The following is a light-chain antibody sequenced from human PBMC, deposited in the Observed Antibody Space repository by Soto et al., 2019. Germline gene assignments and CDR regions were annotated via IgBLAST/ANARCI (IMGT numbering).Light chain of an antibody. CDR3: QSYDRSNWV. J-gene: IGLJ3*02. CDR2: EDN. V-gene: IGLV6-57*03. Sequence: NFMLTQPHSVSESPGKTVTISCTRSSGSIASNYVQWYQQRPGSAHTTVIYEDNQRPSCVPDRFSGSIDSSSNSASLTISGLKTEDEADYYCQSYDRSNWVFGGGTKVTVL. CDR1: SGSIASNY.